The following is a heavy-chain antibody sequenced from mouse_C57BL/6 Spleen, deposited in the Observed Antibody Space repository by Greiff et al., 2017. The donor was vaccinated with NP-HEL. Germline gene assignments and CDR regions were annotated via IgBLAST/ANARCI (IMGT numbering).Heavy chain of an antibody. CDR2: IYPSDSET. V-gene: IGHV1-61*01. D-gene: IGHD1-1*01. CDR1: GYTFTSYW. Sequence: QVQLQQSGAELVRPGSSVKLSCKASGYTFTSYWMDWVKQRPGQGLEWIGNIYPSDSETHYNQKFKDKATLTVDKSSSTAYMQLSSLTSEDSAVYYCAREDYYYGPFAYWGQGTLVTVSA. CDR3: AREDYYYGPFAY. J-gene: IGHJ3*01.